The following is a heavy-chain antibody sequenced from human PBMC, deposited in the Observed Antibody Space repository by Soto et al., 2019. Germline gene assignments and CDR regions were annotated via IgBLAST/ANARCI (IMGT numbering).Heavy chain of an antibody. CDR2: TSSAGDSS. Sequence: GSLRLSCAASGFTFSSYEMNWVRQAPGKTLEWVSYTSSAGDSSYYADSVKSRFTISRDNAKNSLYLQMNSLRVEDTAVYYCARVYCSTTTCHVQAFDSWGQGTLVTVSS. V-gene: IGHV3-48*03. D-gene: IGHD2-2*01. CDR1: GFTFSSYE. J-gene: IGHJ4*02. CDR3: ARVYCSTTTCHVQAFDS.